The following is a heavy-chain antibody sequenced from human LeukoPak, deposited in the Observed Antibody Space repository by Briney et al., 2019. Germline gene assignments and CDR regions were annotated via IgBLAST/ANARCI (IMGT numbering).Heavy chain of an antibody. V-gene: IGHV4-39*07. D-gene: IGHD3-3*01. CDR1: GGSLTSSSYY. Sequence: SETLSLTCTVCGGSLTSSSYYWGWIRQPPGKGLEWIGSIYYSGSTYYNPSLKSRVTISVDTSKNQFSLKLSSVTAADTAVYYCARDGLRFLEWFPFDYWGQGTLVTVSS. CDR3: ARDGLRFLEWFPFDY. CDR2: IYYSGST. J-gene: IGHJ4*02.